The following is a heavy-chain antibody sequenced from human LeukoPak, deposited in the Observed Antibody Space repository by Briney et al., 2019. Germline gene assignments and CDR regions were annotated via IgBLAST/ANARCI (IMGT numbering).Heavy chain of an antibody. D-gene: IGHD1-26*01. CDR3: TRGFLGLNGGV. CDR1: GGSFSNNY. J-gene: IGHJ6*02. V-gene: IGHV4-34*01. CDR2: INHDGST. Sequence: SETLSLTCAVYGGSFSNNYWNWIRQAPGKGLEWIGEINHDGSTNFNPSLKSRVTISLDTSKNQFSLRLSSVTAADTAMYYCTRGFLGLNGGVWGQGTTVTVSS.